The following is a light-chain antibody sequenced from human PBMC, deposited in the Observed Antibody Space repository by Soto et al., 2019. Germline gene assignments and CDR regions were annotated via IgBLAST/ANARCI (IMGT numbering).Light chain of an antibody. CDR2: SDY. CDR3: AAWDESPNVPV. Sequence: QSVLTQPPSASGTPGQRVTISCSGSNSNIGRNTVNWYQQFPGAAPNLLIHSDYQRPSGVPDRFSGSRSGTSASLAISGLQSEDEADYYCAAWDESPNVPVFGGGTKVTVL. J-gene: IGLJ3*02. CDR1: NSNIGRNT. V-gene: IGLV1-44*01.